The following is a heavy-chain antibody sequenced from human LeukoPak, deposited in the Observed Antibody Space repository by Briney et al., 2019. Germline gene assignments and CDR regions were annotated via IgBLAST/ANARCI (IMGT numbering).Heavy chain of an antibody. Sequence: SETLSLTCTVSGGSISSYYWSWIRQPPGKGLEWIGYIYYSGSTNYNPSLKSRVTISVDTSKNQFFLKLSSVTAADTAVYYCARSKTGYSSGWYGDYWGQGTLVTVSS. V-gene: IGHV4-59*01. J-gene: IGHJ4*02. D-gene: IGHD6-19*01. CDR3: ARSKTGYSSGWYGDY. CDR2: IYYSGST. CDR1: GGSISSYY.